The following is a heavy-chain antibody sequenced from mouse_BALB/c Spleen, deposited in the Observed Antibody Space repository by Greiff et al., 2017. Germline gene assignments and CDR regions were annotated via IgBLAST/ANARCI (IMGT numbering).Heavy chain of an antibody. V-gene: IGHV1-67*01. D-gene: IGHD1-1*01. CDR2: ISIYYDNT. CDR1: GYTFTDYA. J-gene: IGHJ4*01. Sequence: QVQLKQSGPELVRPGESVKISCKGSGYTFTDYAMHWVKQSHAKSLEWIGVISIYYDNTNYNQKFKGKATMTVDKSSSTAYMELARLTSEDSAIYYCARSGYYGSSYAMDYWGQGTSVTVSS. CDR3: ARSGYYGSSYAMDY.